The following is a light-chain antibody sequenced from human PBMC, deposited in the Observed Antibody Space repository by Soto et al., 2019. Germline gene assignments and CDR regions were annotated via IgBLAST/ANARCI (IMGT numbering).Light chain of an antibody. CDR3: QQYNNWPFT. CDR1: QGISSN. V-gene: IGKV3-15*01. CDR2: GAS. J-gene: IGKJ3*01. Sequence: ERVMTQSPATLSVSPGERATLSCRASQGISSNLAWYQQKPGQAPRLLIYGASTRATGIPARFSGSGSGTEFTLTISSLQSEDFAVYYCQQYNNWPFTFGPGTKVDIK.